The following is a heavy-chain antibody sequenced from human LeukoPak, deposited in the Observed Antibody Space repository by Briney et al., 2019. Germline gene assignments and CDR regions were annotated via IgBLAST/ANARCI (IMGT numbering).Heavy chain of an antibody. J-gene: IGHJ5*02. CDR1: DGSISGYY. D-gene: IGHD6-25*01. Sequence: SETLSLTCIVSDGSISGYYWSWIRQPPGKGLEWIGYIYYSGSTNYNPSLKSRVTISVDTSKNQFSLKLSSVTAADTAVYYCARYGLAAAFWFDPWGQGTLVTVSS. CDR2: IYYSGST. CDR3: ARYGLAAAFWFDP. V-gene: IGHV4-59*08.